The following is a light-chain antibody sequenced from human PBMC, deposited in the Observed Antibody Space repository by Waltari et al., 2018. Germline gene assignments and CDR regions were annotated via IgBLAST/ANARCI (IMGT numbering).Light chain of an antibody. Sequence: QSILTQPTSVSGAPGQRVTISCTGSSSNIRAGHDVHWYQAFPGTAPKLLIYGNNNRPSGVPDRFSGSKSGSSASLAINGLQAEDEADYYCQSFDSNVRGGVVFGGGTKVTVL. J-gene: IGLJ3*02. V-gene: IGLV1-40*01. CDR1: SSNIRAGHD. CDR3: QSFDSNVRGGVV. CDR2: GNN.